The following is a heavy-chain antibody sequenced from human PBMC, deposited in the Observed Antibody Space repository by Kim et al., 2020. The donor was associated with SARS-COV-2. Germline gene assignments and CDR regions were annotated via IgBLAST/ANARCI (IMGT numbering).Heavy chain of an antibody. J-gene: IGHJ4*02. D-gene: IGHD6-19*01. V-gene: IGHV6-1*01. CDR3: ARDRQRAGTGVDY. Sequence: ALCVKGRLTINPDTSKSPFSLQLNSVTPEDTAVYYCARDRQRAGTGVDYWGQGTLVTVSS.